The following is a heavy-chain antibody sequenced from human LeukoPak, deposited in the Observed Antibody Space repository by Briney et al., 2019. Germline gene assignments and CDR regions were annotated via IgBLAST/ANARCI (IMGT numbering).Heavy chain of an antibody. J-gene: IGHJ3*02. CDR1: GGSFSGYY. CDR3: ARDSCSGGSCYRFDI. Sequence: SETLSLTRAVYGGSFSGYYWSWIRQPPGKGLEWIGEINHSGSTNYNPSLKSRVTISVDTSKNQFSLKLSSVTAADTAVYYCARDSCSGGSCYRFDIWGQGTMVTVSS. CDR2: INHSGST. D-gene: IGHD2-15*01. V-gene: IGHV4-34*01.